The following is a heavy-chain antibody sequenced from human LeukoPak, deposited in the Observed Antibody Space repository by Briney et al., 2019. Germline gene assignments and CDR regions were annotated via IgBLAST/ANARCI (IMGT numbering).Heavy chain of an antibody. CDR2: IYYSGST. CDR1: GGSISSSSYY. D-gene: IGHD6-13*01. V-gene: IGHV4-39*01. CDR3: ARHRPGIAAAGTPFDY. Sequence: SETLSLTCTVSGGSISSSSYYWGWIRQPPGKGLEWIGSIYYSGSTYYNPSLKSRVTISVDTSKNQFSLKLSSVTAADTAVYYCARHRPGIAAAGTPFDYWGQGTLVTVSS. J-gene: IGHJ4*02.